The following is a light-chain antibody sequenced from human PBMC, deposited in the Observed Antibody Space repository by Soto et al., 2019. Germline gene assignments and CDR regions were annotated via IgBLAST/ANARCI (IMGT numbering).Light chain of an antibody. CDR1: QSISSY. CDR2: AAS. CDR3: QQSYNTPLT. Sequence: DIQMTQSPSSLSASVGDRVTITCRASQSISSYLNWYQQKPRKAPKLLIYAASSLQSGVPSRFSGSGSGTDFTLTISSLQPEDFATYYCQQSYNTPLTFGGGTKVEIK. J-gene: IGKJ4*01. V-gene: IGKV1-39*01.